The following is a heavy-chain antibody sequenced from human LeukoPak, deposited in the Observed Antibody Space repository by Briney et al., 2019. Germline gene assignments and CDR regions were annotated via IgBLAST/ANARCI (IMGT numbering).Heavy chain of an antibody. J-gene: IGHJ4*02. CDR2: IYYSGST. D-gene: IGHD5-24*01. CDR3: ARDYRDGSYDY. Sequence: SETLSLTCTVSGGSISSSSYCWGWIRQPPGKGLEWIGSIYYSGSTYYNPSLKSRVTISVDTSKNQFSLKLSSVTAADTAVYYCARDYRDGSYDYWGQGTLVTVSS. CDR1: GGSISSSSYC. V-gene: IGHV4-39*07.